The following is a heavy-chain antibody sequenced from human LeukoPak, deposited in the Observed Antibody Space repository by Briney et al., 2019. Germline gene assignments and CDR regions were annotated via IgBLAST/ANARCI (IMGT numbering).Heavy chain of an antibody. V-gene: IGHV1-18*04. CDR2: ISAYNGNT. CDR1: GYTFTSYY. D-gene: IGHD3-22*01. Sequence: ASVKVSCKASGYTFTSYYMHWVRPAPGQGLEWMGWISAYNGNTNYAQKLQGRVTMTSDTSTSTAYMELRSLRSDDTAVYYCARQYSSGYYIFDYWGQGTLVTVSS. J-gene: IGHJ4*02. CDR3: ARQYSSGYYIFDY.